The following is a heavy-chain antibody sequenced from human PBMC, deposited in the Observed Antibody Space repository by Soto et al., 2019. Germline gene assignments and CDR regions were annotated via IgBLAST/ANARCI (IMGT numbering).Heavy chain of an antibody. V-gene: IGHV4-59*01. J-gene: IGHJ3*02. CDR3: ARDTASTYLSAFDI. D-gene: IGHD2-15*01. Sequence: SETLSLTCTVSGGSISTYFWSWIRQPPGKGLEWIGYIYYSGSTNYNPSLKSGVTISVDTSKSQFSLKLSSVTAADTAVYYCARDTASTYLSAFDIWGQGTMVTVSS. CDR2: IYYSGST. CDR1: GGSISTYF.